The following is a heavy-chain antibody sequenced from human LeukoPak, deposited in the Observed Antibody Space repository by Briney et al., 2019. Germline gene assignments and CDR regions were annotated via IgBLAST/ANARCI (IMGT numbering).Heavy chain of an antibody. D-gene: IGHD4-23*01. CDR3: ARTAVAKEYYYYYYMDV. CDR2: IYYSGST. CDR1: GGSISSYY. J-gene: IGHJ6*03. V-gene: IGHV4-59*01. Sequence: PSETLSLTCTVSGGSISSYYWSWIRQPPGKGLEWIGYIYYSGSTNYNPPLKSRVTISVDTSKNQFSLKLSSVTAADTAVYYCARTAVAKEYYYYYYMDVWGKGTTVTISS.